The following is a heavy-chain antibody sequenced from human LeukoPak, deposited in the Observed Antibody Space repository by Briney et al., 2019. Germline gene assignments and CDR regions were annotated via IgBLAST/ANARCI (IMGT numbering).Heavy chain of an antibody. CDR2: IYYSGST. V-gene: IGHV4-59*01. D-gene: IGHD6-19*01. CDR3: ARVSGSGWWIHSLGDYYGRDV. J-gene: IGHJ6*02. Sequence: SETLSLTCTVSGGSISDYYWSWIRQPPGKGLEWIGYIYYSGSTNYNPSLKSRVTISVDTSKNQFSLKLTSVTAADTAMYYCARVSGSGWWIHSLGDYYGRDVWGQGTTVTV. CDR1: GGSISDYY.